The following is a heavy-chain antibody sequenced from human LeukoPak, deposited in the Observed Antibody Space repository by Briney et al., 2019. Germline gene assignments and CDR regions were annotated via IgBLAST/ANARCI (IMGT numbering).Heavy chain of an antibody. Sequence: GGSLRLSCAASGFTFSSYGMHWVRQAPGKGLEWVAVISYDGSNKYYEDSVKGRFTISRDNSKNTLYLQMNSLRAEDTAVYYCAKEFYYGSSPGTHWGQGTLVTVSS. J-gene: IGHJ4*02. CDR2: ISYDGSNK. V-gene: IGHV3-30*18. D-gene: IGHD3-10*01. CDR3: AKEFYYGSSPGTH. CDR1: GFTFSSYG.